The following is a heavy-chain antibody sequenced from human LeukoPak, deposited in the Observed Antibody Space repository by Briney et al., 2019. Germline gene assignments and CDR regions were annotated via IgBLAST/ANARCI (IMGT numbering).Heavy chain of an antibody. Sequence: GGSLRLSCAASGFTFSSYAMSWVRQAPGKGLEWVSAISGSGDSTYYADSVKGRFTISRDNSKKTLYLQLNSLRAEDTAVYYCAKAPEYDILTGYGYFDYWGQGTLVTVSS. J-gene: IGHJ4*02. CDR2: ISGSGDST. D-gene: IGHD3-9*01. CDR3: AKAPEYDILTGYGYFDY. V-gene: IGHV3-23*01. CDR1: GFTFSSYA.